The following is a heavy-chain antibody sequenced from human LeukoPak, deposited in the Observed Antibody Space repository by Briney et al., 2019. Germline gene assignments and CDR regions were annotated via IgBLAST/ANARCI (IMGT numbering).Heavy chain of an antibody. CDR2: IIPIFGTA. J-gene: IGHJ4*02. CDR1: GGTFSSYA. CDR3: ASGDSSGWYGDY. Sequence: SVKVSCKASGGTFSSYAISWVRQAPGQGLEWMGRIIPIFGTANYAQKFQGRVTMTTDESTSTAYMELSSLRSEDTAVYYCASGDSSGWYGDYWGQETLVTVSS. V-gene: IGHV1-69*05. D-gene: IGHD6-19*01.